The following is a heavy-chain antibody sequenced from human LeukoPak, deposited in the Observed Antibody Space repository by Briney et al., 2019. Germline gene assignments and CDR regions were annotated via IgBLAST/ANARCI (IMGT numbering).Heavy chain of an antibody. D-gene: IGHD2-2*01. V-gene: IGHV3-20*04. CDR3: ARSGGDIVVVPAAAGDYFDY. CDR1: GFTFDDYG. CDR2: INWNGGST. Sequence: GGSLRLSXAASGFTFDDYGMSWVRQAPGKGLEWVSGINWNGGSTGYADSVKGRFTISRDNAKNSLYLQMNSLRAEDTALYYCARSGGDIVVVPAAAGDYFDYWGQGTLVTVSS. J-gene: IGHJ4*02.